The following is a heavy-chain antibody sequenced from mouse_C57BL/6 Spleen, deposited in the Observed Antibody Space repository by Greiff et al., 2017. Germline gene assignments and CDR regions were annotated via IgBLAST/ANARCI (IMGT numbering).Heavy chain of an antibody. CDR1: GYTFTDYY. J-gene: IGHJ4*01. CDR2: INPYNGGT. Sequence: VQLQQSGPVLVKPGASVKMSCKASGYTFTDYYMNWVKQSHGKSLEWIGVINPYNGGTSYNQKFKGKATLTVDKSSSTAYMELNSLTSEDSAVYYWARREMGYDGYAMDYWGQGTSVTVSS. D-gene: IGHD2-2*01. CDR3: ARREMGYDGYAMDY. V-gene: IGHV1-19*01.